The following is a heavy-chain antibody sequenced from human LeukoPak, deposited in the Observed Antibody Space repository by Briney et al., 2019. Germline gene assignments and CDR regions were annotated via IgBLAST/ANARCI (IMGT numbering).Heavy chain of an antibody. J-gene: IGHJ4*02. CDR3: AKWSSGSPGDY. V-gene: IGHV3-23*01. D-gene: IGHD3-22*01. CDR1: GFTFSSYA. Sequence: GGSLRLSCAASGFTFSSYAMSWVRGSRGKGLEWVSGISGSGGRTYYADSVKGRFTTSRDNSKNTLYLQTNSLRDDDTAVDYSAKWSSGSPGDYWGQGTLVTVSS. CDR2: ISGSGGRT.